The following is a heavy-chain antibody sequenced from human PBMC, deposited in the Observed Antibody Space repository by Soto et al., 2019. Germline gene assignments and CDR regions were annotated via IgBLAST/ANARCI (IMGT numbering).Heavy chain of an antibody. Sequence: GGSLRLSCAASGFTFSSYSMNWVRQAPGKGLKWVSSISSSSSYIYYADSVKGRFTISRDNAKNSLYLQMNSLRAEDTAVYYCARLNSGDYDFWSGPRYYYYYYMDVWGKGTTVTVSS. D-gene: IGHD3-3*01. J-gene: IGHJ6*03. V-gene: IGHV3-21*01. CDR3: ARLNSGDYDFWSGPRYYYYYYMDV. CDR1: GFTFSSYS. CDR2: ISSSSSYI.